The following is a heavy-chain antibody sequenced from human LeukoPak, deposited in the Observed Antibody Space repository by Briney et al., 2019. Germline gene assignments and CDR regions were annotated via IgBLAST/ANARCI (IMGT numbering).Heavy chain of an antibody. D-gene: IGHD3-22*01. Sequence: SETLSLTCAVYGGSFSGYYWSWIRQPPGKGLEWIGEINHSGSTNYNPSLKSRVTISVDTSKNQFSLKLSSVTAADTAVYYCARGYDSSVYYEYWGQGTLVTVSS. CDR1: GGSFSGYY. CDR2: INHSGST. CDR3: ARGYDSSVYYEY. V-gene: IGHV4-34*01. J-gene: IGHJ4*02.